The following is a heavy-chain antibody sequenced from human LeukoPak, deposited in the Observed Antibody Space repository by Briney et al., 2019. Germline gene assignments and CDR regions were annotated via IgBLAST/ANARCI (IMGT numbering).Heavy chain of an antibody. Sequence: ASVKVSCKASGDTFSSYAISWVRQAPGQGLEWMGGIIPIFGTANYAQKFQGSVTITADKSTSTAYMELSSLRSEDTAVYYCARAYSSSWYWWYFDYWGQGTLVTVSS. CDR2: IIPIFGTA. V-gene: IGHV1-69*06. CDR3: ARAYSSSWYWWYFDY. J-gene: IGHJ4*02. CDR1: GDTFSSYA. D-gene: IGHD6-13*01.